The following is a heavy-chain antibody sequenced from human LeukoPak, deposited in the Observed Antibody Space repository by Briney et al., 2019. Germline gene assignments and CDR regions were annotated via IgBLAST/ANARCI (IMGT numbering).Heavy chain of an antibody. J-gene: IGHJ4*02. V-gene: IGHV1-69*04. CDR3: AREVRLLYGDFDY. CDR2: IIPILGIA. D-gene: IGHD2-2*02. CDR1: GGTFSSYT. Sequence: ASVKVSCKASGGTFSSYTISWVRQALGQGLEWMGRIIPILGIANYAQKFQGRVTITADKSTSTAYMELSSLRSGATAAYYCAREVRLLYGDFDYSGQGTLVTVSS.